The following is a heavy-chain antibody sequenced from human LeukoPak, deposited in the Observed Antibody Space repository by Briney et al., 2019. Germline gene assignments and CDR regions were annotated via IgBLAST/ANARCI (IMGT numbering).Heavy chain of an antibody. CDR2: IYSGGST. V-gene: IGHV3-53*01. D-gene: IGHD5-18*01. CDR1: GFTVSSNY. J-gene: IGHJ4*02. CDR3: ARDSYSYGSDY. Sequence: GGSLRLSCAASGFTVSSNYMSWVRQAPGKGLEWVSVIYSGGSTYYADSVKGRFTISRDNSKNTLYLQMNSLRAEDTAVYYCARDSYSYGSDYWGQGTLVTVSS.